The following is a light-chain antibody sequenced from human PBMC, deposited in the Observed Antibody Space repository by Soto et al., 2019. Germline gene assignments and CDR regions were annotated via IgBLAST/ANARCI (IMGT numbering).Light chain of an antibody. Sequence: DIQMTQSPSSLSASVGDRVTITCQASHGIRKYLNWYQQKPGKAPRLLIYDASNMEKGVPSRFTGSGSGTDFILTISSLQPEDIATYYCQQYENFPITFGQGTRLETK. CDR2: DAS. J-gene: IGKJ5*01. CDR3: QQYENFPIT. CDR1: HGIRKY. V-gene: IGKV1-33*01.